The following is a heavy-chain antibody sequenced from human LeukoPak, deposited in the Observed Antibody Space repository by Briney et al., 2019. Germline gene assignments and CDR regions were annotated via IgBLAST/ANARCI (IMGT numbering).Heavy chain of an antibody. CDR1: GYTFTSYD. CDR2: MNPNSGNT. J-gene: IGHJ4*02. Sequence: ASVKVSCKASGYTFTSYDINWMRQATGQGLEWMGWMNPNSGNTGYAQKFQGRVTMTRNTSISTAYMELSSLRSEDTAVYYCARGRSGSYYQSLEFDYWGQGTLVTVSS. CDR3: ARGRSGSYYQSLEFDY. D-gene: IGHD1-26*01. V-gene: IGHV1-8*01.